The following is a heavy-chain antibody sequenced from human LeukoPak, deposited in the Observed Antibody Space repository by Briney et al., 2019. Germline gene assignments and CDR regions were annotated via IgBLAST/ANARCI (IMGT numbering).Heavy chain of an antibody. V-gene: IGHV4-59*01. CDR2: IYYSGST. CDR3: ARVDIVASQSDAFDI. Sequence: SETLSLTCTVSGGSISSYYWSWIRQPPGKGLEWIGYIYYSGSTNHNPSLKSRVTISVDTSKNQFSLKLSSVTAADTAVYYCARVDIVASQSDAFDIWGQGTMVTVSS. D-gene: IGHD5-12*01. CDR1: GGSISSYY. J-gene: IGHJ3*02.